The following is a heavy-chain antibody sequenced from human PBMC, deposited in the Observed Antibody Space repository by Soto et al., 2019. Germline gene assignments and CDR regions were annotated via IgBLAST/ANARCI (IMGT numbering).Heavy chain of an antibody. CDR3: ARLGVVGATKGRDY. CDR2: IYYSGST. D-gene: IGHD1-26*01. CDR1: DGSISSYY. V-gene: IGHV4-59*08. Sequence: PSETLSLTCTVSDGSISSYYWSWIRQPPGKGLEWIGYIYYSGSTNYSPSLKSRVTISVDTSKNQFSLKLSSVTAADTAVYYCARLGVVGATKGRDYWGQGTLVTV. J-gene: IGHJ4*02.